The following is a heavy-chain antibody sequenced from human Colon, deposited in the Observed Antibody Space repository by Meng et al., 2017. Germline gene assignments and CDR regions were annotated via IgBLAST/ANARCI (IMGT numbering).Heavy chain of an antibody. D-gene: IGHD1-14*01. CDR3: ARDHGTGLDH. CDR2: ISSSGKII. Sequence: QVQVWVSGGGLVKPGGSLRLAFAASGFTFRDYYMTWIRQAPGKGLEWVSHISSSGKIIDYADSVKGRFTISRDNANNSLYLQMDSLTADDTAVYYCARDHGTGLDHWGQGALVTVSS. CDR1: GFTFRDYY. V-gene: IGHV3-11*01. J-gene: IGHJ4*02.